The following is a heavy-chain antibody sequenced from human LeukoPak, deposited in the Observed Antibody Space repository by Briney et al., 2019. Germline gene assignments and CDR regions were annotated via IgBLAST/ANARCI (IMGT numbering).Heavy chain of an antibody. J-gene: IGHJ4*02. CDR3: ATLLSMDY. V-gene: IGHV4-34*01. CDR1: GGSFSGYY. D-gene: IGHD1-26*01. CDR2: IYYSGST. Sequence: KPSQTLSLTCAVYGGSFSGYYWSWIRQPPGKGLERIGSIYYSGSTYYNPSLKSRVTISVDTSKNQFSLKLSSVTAADTAVYYCATLLSMDYWGQGTLVTVSS.